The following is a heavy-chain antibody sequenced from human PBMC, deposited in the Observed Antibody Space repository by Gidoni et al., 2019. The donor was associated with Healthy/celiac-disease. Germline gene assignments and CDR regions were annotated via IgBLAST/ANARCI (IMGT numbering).Heavy chain of an antibody. J-gene: IGHJ3*02. Sequence: EVQLVVSGGGLVKPGRSLRLSCTASGFTFGDYAMSWFRQAPGKGLEWVGFIRSKAYGGTTEYAASVKGRFTISRDDSKSIAYLQMNSLKTEDTAVYYCSLNNYYDSSGYSVIWGQGTMVTVSS. CDR2: IRSKAYGGTT. V-gene: IGHV3-49*05. CDR3: SLNNYYDSSGYSVI. D-gene: IGHD3-22*01. CDR1: GFTFGDYA.